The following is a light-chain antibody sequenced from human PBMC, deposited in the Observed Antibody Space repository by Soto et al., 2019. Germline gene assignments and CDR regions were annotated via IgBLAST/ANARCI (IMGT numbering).Light chain of an antibody. J-gene: IGLJ1*01. CDR1: SSDVGGYNY. V-gene: IGLV2-11*01. CDR3: YSYGRTYRLI. CDR2: DVN. Sequence: QSALTQPRSVSGSPGQSVTISCTGTSSDVGGYNYVSWFQQHPGKAPKLMIYDVNKRPSGVPDRFSGSKSGNTASLTISGLQADDEADFYCYSYGRTYRLIFGAGTKVTVL.